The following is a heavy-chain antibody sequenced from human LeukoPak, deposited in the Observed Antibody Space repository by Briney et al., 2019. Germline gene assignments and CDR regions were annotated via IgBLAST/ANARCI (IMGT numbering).Heavy chain of an antibody. CDR2: IRPDGSEE. Sequence: GGSLRLSCAAPGFIFGNYWMSWVRKAPGKGRGWVANIRPDGSEEYYVDSLKGRFTISRDNARNSLYLQVNSLRAEDTAVYSCARFGITATLDVWGKGTTVTVSS. D-gene: IGHD1/OR15-1a*01. V-gene: IGHV3-7*01. CDR3: ARFGITATLDV. J-gene: IGHJ6*04. CDR1: GFIFGNYW.